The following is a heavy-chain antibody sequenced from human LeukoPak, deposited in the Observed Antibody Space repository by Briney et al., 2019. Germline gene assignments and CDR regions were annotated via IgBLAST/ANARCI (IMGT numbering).Heavy chain of an antibody. Sequence: GGSLRLPCVASGFNVSNNYMSWVRQAPGKGLEWVSSISSSSSYIYYADSVKGRFTISRDNAKNSLYLQMNSLRAEDTAVYYCARDLYSSSWEKYFQHWGQGTLVTVSS. D-gene: IGHD6-13*01. CDR3: ARDLYSSSWEKYFQH. CDR2: ISSSSSYI. V-gene: IGHV3-21*01. J-gene: IGHJ1*01. CDR1: GFNVSNNY.